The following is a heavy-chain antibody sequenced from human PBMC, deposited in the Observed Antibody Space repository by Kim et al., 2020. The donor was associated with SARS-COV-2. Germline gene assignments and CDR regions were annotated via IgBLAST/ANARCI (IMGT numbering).Heavy chain of an antibody. D-gene: IGHD3-9*01. Sequence: RFTISRDNAKNSLYLQMNSLRDEDTAVYYCASQVLRYFDWLRYYYYGMDVWGQGTTVTVSS. J-gene: IGHJ6*02. V-gene: IGHV3-48*02. CDR3: ASQVLRYFDWLRYYYYGMDV.